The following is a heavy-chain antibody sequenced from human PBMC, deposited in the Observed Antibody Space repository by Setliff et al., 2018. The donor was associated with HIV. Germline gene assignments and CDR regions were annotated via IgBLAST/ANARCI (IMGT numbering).Heavy chain of an antibody. CDR2: IYHSGGT. CDR3: ARVITMVWTTFDP. V-gene: IGHV4-4*02. D-gene: IGHD3-10*01. J-gene: IGHJ5*02. CDR1: GGSISSSNW. Sequence: SETLSLTCTVSGGSISSSNWWRWVRQPPGKGLEWIGEIYHSGGTNYNPSLKSRVTISLDKSKNHFSLELRSVTAADTAVYYCARVITMVWTTFDPWGQGTLVTVSS.